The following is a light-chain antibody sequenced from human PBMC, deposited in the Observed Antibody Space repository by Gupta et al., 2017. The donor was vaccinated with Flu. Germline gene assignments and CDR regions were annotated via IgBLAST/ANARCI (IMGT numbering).Light chain of an antibody. Sequence: DIQMTQSPRSLAPSLGDRVTITCRASQTVTDYLNWYQQRPGNAPKLLIYSTSSLQSWFPSRFSGSGSGTDFTLTISSLHPEDVATYYCQQSYTTPWTFGQGTKVEIK. CDR1: QTVTDY. J-gene: IGKJ1*01. CDR3: QQSYTTPWT. V-gene: IGKV1-39*01. CDR2: STS.